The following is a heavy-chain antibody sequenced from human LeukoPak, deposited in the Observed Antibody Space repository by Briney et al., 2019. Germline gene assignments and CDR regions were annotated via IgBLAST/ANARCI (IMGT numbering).Heavy chain of an antibody. CDR1: GFTFNSYS. J-gene: IGHJ6*02. Sequence: GSLRLSCAASGFTFNSYSMNWVRQPPGKGLEWIGEINHSGSTNYNPSLKSRVTISVDTSKNQFSLKLSSVTAADTAVYYCAVVGPLYYYYGMDVWGQGTTVTVSS. V-gene: IGHV4-34*08. CDR3: AVVGPLYYYYGMDV. CDR2: INHSGST. D-gene: IGHD1-26*01.